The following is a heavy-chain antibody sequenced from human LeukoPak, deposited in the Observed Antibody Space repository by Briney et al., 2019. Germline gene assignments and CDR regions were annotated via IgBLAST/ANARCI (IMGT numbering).Heavy chain of an antibody. CDR3: ARGNVVVVAARLHWFDP. CDR1: GGSISSGCYS. D-gene: IGHD2-15*01. J-gene: IGHJ5*02. CDR2: IYHSGST. V-gene: IGHV4-30-2*01. Sequence: SETLSLTSAVSGGSISSGCYSWSWIRQPPGKGLEWIGYIYHSGSTYYNPSLKSRVTISVDRSKNQFSLKLSSVTAADTAVYYCARGNVVVVAARLHWFDPWGQGTLVTVSS.